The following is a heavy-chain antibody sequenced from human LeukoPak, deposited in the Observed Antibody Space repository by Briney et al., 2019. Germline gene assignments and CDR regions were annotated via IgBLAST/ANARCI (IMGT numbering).Heavy chain of an antibody. V-gene: IGHV3-23*01. CDR1: GFTFSTYA. CDR2: ISNNGDSA. CDR3: VKDRCDRATCPEV. D-gene: IGHD2-21*01. J-gene: IGHJ4*02. Sequence: GGSLRLSCAASGFTFSTYAMSWVRRAPGEGLEWVSGISNNGDSAYYADSVKGRFTISRDNPKNTLHLQMSSLRAEDTALYYCVKDRCDRATCPEVWGQGTLVTVSS.